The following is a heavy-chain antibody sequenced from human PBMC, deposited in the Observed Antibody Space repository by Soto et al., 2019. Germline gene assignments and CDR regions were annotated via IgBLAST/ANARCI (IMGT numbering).Heavy chain of an antibody. V-gene: IGHV4-39*01. CDR1: GGSIIRSNYY. Sequence: PSETLSLTCTGSGGSIIRSNYYGGWIPHPPGKGLEWIGSIYYSGSTYYNPSLKSRVTISVDTSKNQFSLKLTSVTAADTAVYYCARQSRTYTVTTPDYFDHWGQGSLVTVS. J-gene: IGHJ4*02. CDR2: IYYSGST. CDR3: ARQSRTYTVTTPDYFDH. D-gene: IGHD4-17*01.